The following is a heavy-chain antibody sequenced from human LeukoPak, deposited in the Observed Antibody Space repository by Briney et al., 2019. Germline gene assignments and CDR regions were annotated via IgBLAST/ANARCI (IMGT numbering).Heavy chain of an antibody. V-gene: IGHV4-39*07. CDR2: IYYSGST. D-gene: IGHD3-3*01. Sequence: PSETLSLTCTVSGGSISSSSYYWGWIRQPPGKGLEWIVSIYYSGSTNYNPSLKSRVTISVDTAKNQFSLKLSSVTAADTAVYYCARAVYYYFWSGYYTWDVKGSYYYYYMDVWGKGTTVTVSS. CDR1: GGSISSSSYY. CDR3: ARAVYYYFWSGYYTWDVKGSYYYYYMDV. J-gene: IGHJ6*03.